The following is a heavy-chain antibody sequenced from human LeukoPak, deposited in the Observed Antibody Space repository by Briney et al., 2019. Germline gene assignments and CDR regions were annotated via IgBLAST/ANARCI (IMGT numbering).Heavy chain of an antibody. CDR3: ARGGGPKWGFDY. J-gene: IGHJ4*02. Sequence: EASVKVSCKASGGTFSSYAISWVRQAPGQGLEWMGGIIPIFGTANYAQKFQGRVTITTDKSTSTAYMELSSLRSEDTAVYYCARGGGPKWGFDYWGQGTLVTVSS. D-gene: IGHD3-16*01. V-gene: IGHV1-69*05. CDR2: IIPIFGTA. CDR1: GGTFSSYA.